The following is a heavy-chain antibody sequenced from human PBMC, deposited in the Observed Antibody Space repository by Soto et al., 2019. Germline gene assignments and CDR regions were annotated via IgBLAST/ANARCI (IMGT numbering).Heavy chain of an antibody. J-gene: IGHJ4*02. D-gene: IGHD6-13*01. CDR1: GFIFSDYA. Sequence: QVLLVESGGGVVQPGRSLRLSCAASGFIFSDYAMHWVRQAPGKGLEWVAVISYGGDNKYYADSVRGRFAISRDNLKNTLDLQMNSLNPEDTAVYHCAKARHSTSWYGLEADFWGQGTLVTVSS. V-gene: IGHV3-30*09. CDR2: ISYGGDNK. CDR3: AKARHSTSWYGLEADF.